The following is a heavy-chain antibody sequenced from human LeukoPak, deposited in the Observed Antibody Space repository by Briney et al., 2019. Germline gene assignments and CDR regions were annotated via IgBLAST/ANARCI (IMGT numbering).Heavy chain of an antibody. CDR3: AREKQPYYYFWSGYSRSRYYGMDG. Sequence: GGSLRLSCAASGFTFSSYSMSWVRQAPGKGLEWVSSINSSSYINYAYSVKGRFTISRDNAKNAVYLQMNSMRAEDTAVYYCAREKQPYYYFWSGYSRSRYYGMDGWGQGTTVTVSS. D-gene: IGHD3-3*01. J-gene: IGHJ6*02. CDR2: INSSSYI. V-gene: IGHV3-21*01. CDR1: GFTFSSYS.